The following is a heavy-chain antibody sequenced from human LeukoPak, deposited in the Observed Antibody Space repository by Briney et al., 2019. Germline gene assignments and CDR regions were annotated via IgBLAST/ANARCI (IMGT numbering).Heavy chain of an antibody. CDR1: GGSVSNSNYY. CDR2: INHSGST. D-gene: IGHD1/OR15-1a*01. CDR3: ARAYQPYTGTIDY. V-gene: IGHV4-39*07. Sequence: SETLSLTCTVSGGSVSNSNYYCGWVRQPPGKGLEWIGEINHSGSTNYNPSLKSRVTISVDTSKNQFSLKLSSVTAADTAVYYCARAYQPYTGTIDYWGQGTLVTVSS. J-gene: IGHJ4*02.